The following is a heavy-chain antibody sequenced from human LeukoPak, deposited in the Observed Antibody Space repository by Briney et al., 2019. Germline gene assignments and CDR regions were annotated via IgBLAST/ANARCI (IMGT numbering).Heavy chain of an antibody. Sequence: HPGGSLRLSCAASGFSFGNYAMNWVRQAPGKGLEWVSGISTGGSRYYADPVKGRFSISRDNSKNTLYLQMNSLGVEDTAVYYCAKVLSRQYGSGSYPFDYWGQGTLVTVSS. D-gene: IGHD3-10*01. CDR3: AKVLSRQYGSGSYPFDY. CDR1: GFSFGNYA. V-gene: IGHV3-23*01. J-gene: IGHJ4*02. CDR2: ISTGGSR.